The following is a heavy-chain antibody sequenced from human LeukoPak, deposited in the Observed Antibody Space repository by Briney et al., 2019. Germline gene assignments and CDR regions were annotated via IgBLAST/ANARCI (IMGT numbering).Heavy chain of an antibody. J-gene: IGHJ3*02. CDR1: GGSISSYY. CDR2: IYYSGST. D-gene: IGHD1-26*01. V-gene: IGHV4-59*08. CDR3: STGYSGRPWARSTGGAFDI. Sequence: PSETLSLTCTVSGGSISSYYWSWLREPPGKGLEWIGYIYYSGSTNYNPSLKSRVTISVDTSKNQFSLKLSSVTAADTAVYYCSTGYSGRPWARSTGGAFDIWGQGTMVTVSS.